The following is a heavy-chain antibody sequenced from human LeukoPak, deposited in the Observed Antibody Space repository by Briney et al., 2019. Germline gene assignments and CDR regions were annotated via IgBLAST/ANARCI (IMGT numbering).Heavy chain of an antibody. J-gene: IGHJ5*02. CDR3: ARDTLIAAPKTGTVTRVGWFDT. CDR1: GYTFSNYG. CDR2: IWYDGSYK. Sequence: PGGSLRLSCAASGYTFSNYGMHWVRQAPGKGLEWVAVIWYDGSYKSYGDSVKGRFTISRDNSKNTLFLQMNSLRADDTAVYYCARDTLIAAPKTGTVTRVGWFDTWGQGTLVTVSS. V-gene: IGHV3-33*01. D-gene: IGHD6-13*01.